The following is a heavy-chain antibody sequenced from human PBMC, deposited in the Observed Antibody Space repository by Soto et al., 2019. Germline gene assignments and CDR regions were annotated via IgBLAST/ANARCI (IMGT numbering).Heavy chain of an antibody. CDR2: IYYSGST. CDR3: ARQHCGGDCHPRRGAFDI. CDR1: GGSISSSSYY. V-gene: IGHV4-39*01. D-gene: IGHD2-21*02. Sequence: SETLSLTCTVSGGSISSSSYYWGWIRQPPGKGLEWIGSIYYSGSTYYNPSLKSRVTISVDTSKNQFSLKLSSVTAADTAVYYCARQHCGGDCHPRRGAFDIWGQGTMVTVSS. J-gene: IGHJ3*02.